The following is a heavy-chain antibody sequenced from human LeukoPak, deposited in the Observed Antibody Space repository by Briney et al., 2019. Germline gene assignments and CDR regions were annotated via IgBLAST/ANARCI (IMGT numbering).Heavy chain of an antibody. D-gene: IGHD6-13*01. J-gene: IGHJ4*02. CDR1: GFTFSNYW. V-gene: IGHV3-7*05. CDR3: ARDESYSSDY. CDR2: IKHDGSEK. Sequence: GGSLRLSCAASGFTFSNYWMSWVRQAPGKGLEWVANIKHDGSEKYYVDSVKGRFTISRDNAKNSLYLQMNRLRAEDTAVYYCARDESYSSDYWGQGTLVAVSS.